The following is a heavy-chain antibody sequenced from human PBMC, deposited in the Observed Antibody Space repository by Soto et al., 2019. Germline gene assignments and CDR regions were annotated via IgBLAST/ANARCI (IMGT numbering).Heavy chain of an antibody. CDR1: GGSISSGGYY. J-gene: IGHJ3*02. CDR3: ARTRGPGAGAFDI. Sequence: SETLSLTCTVSGGSISSGGYYWSWIRQHPGKGLEWIGYIYYSGSTYYNPSLKSRVTISVDTSKNQFSLKLSSVTAADTAVYYCARTRGPGAGAFDIWGQGTMVTVS. D-gene: IGHD3-10*01. V-gene: IGHV4-31*03. CDR2: IYYSGST.